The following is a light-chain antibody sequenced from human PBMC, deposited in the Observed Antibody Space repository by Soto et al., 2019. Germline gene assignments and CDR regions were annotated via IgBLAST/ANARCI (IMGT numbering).Light chain of an antibody. CDR3: QQYGDSPLT. Sequence: ETVFAQSAAPLSFSPVERAPPSCRASQSVSSYLAWYQQKPGQAPRLLIYAASTRAAAVPDRFTGSGSGTDFALTISRLEPEDFGVYYCQQYGDSPLTSGPGTKVDIK. CDR2: AAS. CDR1: QSVSSY. J-gene: IGKJ3*01. V-gene: IGKV3-20*01.